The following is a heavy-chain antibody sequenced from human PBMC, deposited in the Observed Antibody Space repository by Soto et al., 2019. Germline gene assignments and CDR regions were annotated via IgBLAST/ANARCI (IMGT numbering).Heavy chain of an antibody. V-gene: IGHV3-9*01. J-gene: IGHJ3*02. CDR2: ISWNSGSI. Sequence: QPGGSLRLSCAASGFTFDDYAMHWVRQAPGKGLEWVSGISWNSGSIGYADSVKGRFTISRDNAKNSLYLQMNSLRAEDTALYYCAKDHPYGSGEMGAFDIWGQGTMVTVSS. CDR3: AKDHPYGSGEMGAFDI. CDR1: GFTFDDYA. D-gene: IGHD3-10*01.